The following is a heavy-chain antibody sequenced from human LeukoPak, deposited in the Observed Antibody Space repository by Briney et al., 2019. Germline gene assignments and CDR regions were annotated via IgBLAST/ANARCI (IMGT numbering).Heavy chain of an antibody. V-gene: IGHV4-59*01. CDR1: GGSISSYY. CDR2: IYYSGST. D-gene: IGHD3-22*01. J-gene: IGHJ4*02. Sequence: SETLSLTCTVSGGSISSYYWSWIRQPPGKGLEWIGYIYYSGSTNYNPSLKSRVTLSVDTSKNQFSLKLSSVTAADTAVYYCARVVGYYDSSGYIGHFDYWGRGTLVTVSS. CDR3: ARVVGYYDSSGYIGHFDY.